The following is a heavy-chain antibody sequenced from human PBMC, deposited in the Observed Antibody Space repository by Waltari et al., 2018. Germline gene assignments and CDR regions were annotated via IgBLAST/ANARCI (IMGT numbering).Heavy chain of an antibody. CDR1: GYTFTSYG. D-gene: IGHD6-19*01. V-gene: IGHV1-18*01. Sequence: QVQLVQSGAEVKKPGASVKVSCKASGYTFTSYGISWVRQAPGQGLEWMGWISAYNGNTNYAQKLQGRVTMTTDTSTSTAYMELRSLRSDDTTVYYCARDLATYSSGWYSDYWGQGTLVTVSS. CDR2: ISAYNGNT. CDR3: ARDLATYSSGWYSDY. J-gene: IGHJ4*02.